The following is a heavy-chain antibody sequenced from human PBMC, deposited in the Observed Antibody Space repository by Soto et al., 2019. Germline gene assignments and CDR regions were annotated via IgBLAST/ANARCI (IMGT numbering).Heavy chain of an antibody. V-gene: IGHV5-51*01. Sequence: GESLKISCKGSGYSFTSYWIGWVRQMPGKGLEWMGIIYPGDSDTRYSPSFQGQVTISADKSISTAYLQWSSLKASDTAMYYCARDDLGYCSGGSCYYAHYYGMDVWGQGTTVTVSS. J-gene: IGHJ6*02. CDR2: IYPGDSDT. CDR3: ARDDLGYCSGGSCYYAHYYGMDV. CDR1: GYSFTSYW. D-gene: IGHD2-15*01.